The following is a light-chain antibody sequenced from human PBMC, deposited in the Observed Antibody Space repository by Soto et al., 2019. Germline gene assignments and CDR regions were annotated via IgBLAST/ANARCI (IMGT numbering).Light chain of an antibody. CDR1: QGIRID. V-gene: IGKV1-17*02. Sequence: DIQMTQSPSSLYASVGDRVTITCRASQGIRIDVGWMKQRPGKAPKRLIYGASSLQSGVPSRFSGSGYVTEFTRTISNLQPEDFATYYCLQHNSFPRTFGQGTKVELK. CDR2: GAS. J-gene: IGKJ1*01. CDR3: LQHNSFPRT.